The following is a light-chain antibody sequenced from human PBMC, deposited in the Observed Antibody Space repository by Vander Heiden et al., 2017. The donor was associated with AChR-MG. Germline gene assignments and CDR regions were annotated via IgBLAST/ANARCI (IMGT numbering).Light chain of an antibody. Sequence: DIQMTQSPSSLSASVGDRVSITCRASQSISTYLNWYQQKPGKAPNLLIYAASSLQSGVPSRFSGSGSGTDFTLIISSLQPDDSATYYCQQSDRTPPTFGQGTKLEIK. J-gene: IGKJ2*01. CDR2: AAS. CDR3: QQSDRTPPT. V-gene: IGKV1-39*01. CDR1: QSISTY.